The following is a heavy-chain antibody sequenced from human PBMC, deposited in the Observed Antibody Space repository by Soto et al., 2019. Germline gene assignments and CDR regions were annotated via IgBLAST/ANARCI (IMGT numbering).Heavy chain of an antibody. J-gene: IGHJ5*02. CDR1: GFTFTSYW. CDR2: MNSDGSGT. V-gene: IGHV3-74*01. CDR3: AREDSWWFDP. Sequence: WSLRLSCAASGFTFTSYWMHWVRQAPGKGLVWVSRMNSDGSGTSYADSVKGRFTISRDNAKNTVYLQMNSLRAEDTAVYYCAREDSWWFDPWGQGALVTVSS. D-gene: IGHD2-15*01.